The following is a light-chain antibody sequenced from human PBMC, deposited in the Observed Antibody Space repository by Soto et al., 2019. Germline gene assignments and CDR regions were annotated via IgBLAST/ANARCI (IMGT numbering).Light chain of an antibody. J-gene: IGKJ1*01. CDR2: GAS. V-gene: IGKV3-20*01. CDR3: QQYGSSPGT. CDR1: QSVTSTY. Sequence: EIVLTQSPGTLSLSPGERTTLSCRASQSVTSTYLAWYQQKPGQAPRLLIYGASTRATGIPDRFSASGSGTDFTLTISRLEPEDFEVYYCQQYGSSPGTFGQETKVEIK.